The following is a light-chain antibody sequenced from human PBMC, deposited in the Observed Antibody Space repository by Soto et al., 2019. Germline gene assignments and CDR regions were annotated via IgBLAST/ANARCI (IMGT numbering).Light chain of an antibody. Sequence: DIQMTQSPSSLSASVGDRVTITCRASQGISNYVAWYQQKTGKVPKLLIYAASTLQSGVPSRFSGSGSGTDFTLTIRSLQPEDAATYYCQKYNRAPWTCGQGTKVEIK. CDR3: QKYNRAPWT. J-gene: IGKJ1*01. CDR2: AAS. CDR1: QGISNY. V-gene: IGKV1-27*01.